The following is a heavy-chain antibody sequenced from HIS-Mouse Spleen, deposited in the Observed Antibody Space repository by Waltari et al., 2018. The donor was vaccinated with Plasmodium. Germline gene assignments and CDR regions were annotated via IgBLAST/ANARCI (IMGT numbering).Heavy chain of an antibody. D-gene: IGHD7-27*01. Sequence: EVQLVESGGGLVQPGRSLRLSCSASGFTFDDYAMHWVRQAPGKGLEWVSGISWNSGSIGYADSVKGRFTISRDNAKNSLYLQMNSLRAEDTALYYCAKASFSGEDYWGQGTLVTVSS. CDR1: GFTFDDYA. V-gene: IGHV3-9*01. CDR2: ISWNSGSI. CDR3: AKASFSGEDY. J-gene: IGHJ4*02.